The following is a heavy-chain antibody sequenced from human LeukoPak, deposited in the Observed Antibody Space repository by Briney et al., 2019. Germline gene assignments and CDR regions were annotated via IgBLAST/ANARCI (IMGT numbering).Heavy chain of an antibody. CDR2: ISGTGYNT. CDR1: GFTFRNCA. D-gene: IGHD3-10*01. Sequence: TGGSLRLSCAASGFTFRNCAMSWARQAPGKGLEWVSGISGTGYNTYYADSVKGRFTISRDNSKNTLYLQMNSLGAEDTAVYYCAKHVSGSLFYFDYWGQRTLVTVSS. V-gene: IGHV3-23*01. J-gene: IGHJ4*02. CDR3: AKHVSGSLFYFDY.